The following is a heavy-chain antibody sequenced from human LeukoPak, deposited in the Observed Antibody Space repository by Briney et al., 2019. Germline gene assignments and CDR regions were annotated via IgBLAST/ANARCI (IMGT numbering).Heavy chain of an antibody. D-gene: IGHD3-9*01. CDR3: ARRDILTGYYDYFDY. CDR1: GYSFTSYW. Sequence: GESLKISCKGPGYSFTSYWIGWVRQMPGKGLEWMGIIYPGDSDTRYSPSFQGQVTISADKSISTAYLQWSSLKASDTAMYYCARRDILTGYYDYFDYWGQGTLVTVSS. J-gene: IGHJ4*02. CDR2: IYPGDSDT. V-gene: IGHV5-51*01.